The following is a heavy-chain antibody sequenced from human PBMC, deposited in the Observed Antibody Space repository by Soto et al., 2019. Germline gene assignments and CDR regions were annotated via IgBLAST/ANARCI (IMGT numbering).Heavy chain of an antibody. V-gene: IGHV3-13*05. CDR1: GFTFSSYD. D-gene: IGHD6-13*01. J-gene: IGHJ2*01. CDR3: ARGSIAAAGTHPMDYWYFDL. CDR2: IGTAGDP. Sequence: GGSLRLSCAASGFTFSSYDMHWVRQATGKGLEWVSAIGTAGDPYYPGSVKGRFTISRENTKNSLYLQMNSLRAGDTAVYYCARGSIAAAGTHPMDYWYFDLWGRGTLVTVSS.